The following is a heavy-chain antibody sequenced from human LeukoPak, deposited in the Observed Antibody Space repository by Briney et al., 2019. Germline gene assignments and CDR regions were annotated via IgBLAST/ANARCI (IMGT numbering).Heavy chain of an antibody. V-gene: IGHV4-39*01. CDR1: GGSISSTVYY. CDR2: IYYSGST. Sequence: SETLSLTCTVSGGSISSTVYYWGWIRQPPGKGLEWIGSIYYSGSTYYNPSLKNRVTISIDTSKNQFSLKLSSVTAADTAVYYCARNRGYSYGLNDYWGQGTLVTVSS. D-gene: IGHD5-18*01. J-gene: IGHJ4*02. CDR3: ARNRGYSYGLNDY.